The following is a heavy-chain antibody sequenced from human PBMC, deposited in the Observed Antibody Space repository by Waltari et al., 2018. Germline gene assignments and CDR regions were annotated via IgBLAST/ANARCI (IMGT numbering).Heavy chain of an antibody. CDR3: ALDWGTVDAFDI. V-gene: IGHV3-53*01. CDR1: GFTVSSNY. J-gene: IGHJ3*02. Sequence: EVQLVESGGGLIQPGGSLRLSCSASGFTVSSNYLSWVRQAQGKGLEWVSVIYSGGSTYYADSVKGRFTISRDNSKNTLYLQMNSLRAEDTAVYYCALDWGTVDAFDIWGQGTMVTVSS. CDR2: IYSGGST. D-gene: IGHD3-9*01.